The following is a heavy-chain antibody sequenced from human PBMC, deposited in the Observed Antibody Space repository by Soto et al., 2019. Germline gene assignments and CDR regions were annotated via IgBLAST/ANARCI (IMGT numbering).Heavy chain of an antibody. CDR1: GFTFSSYA. V-gene: IGHV3-23*01. D-gene: IGHD4-17*01. CDR3: AKDPEFYGDYVGGFDY. CDR2: ISGSGGST. Sequence: GGSLRLSCAASGFTFSSYAMSWVRQAPGKGLEWVSAISGSGGSTYYADSVKGRFTISRDNSKNTLYLQMNSLRAEDTAVYYCAKDPEFYGDYVGGFDYWGQGTLVTVSS. J-gene: IGHJ4*02.